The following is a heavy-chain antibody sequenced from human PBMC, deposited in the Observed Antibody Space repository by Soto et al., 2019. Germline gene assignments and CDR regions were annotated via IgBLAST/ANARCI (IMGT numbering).Heavy chain of an antibody. CDR1: GFTFSSYS. D-gene: IGHD5-12*01. CDR3: ARDLGGYDLGVRPTPGYFDY. V-gene: IGHV3-48*01. CDR2: ISSSSSTI. Sequence: GGSLRLSCAASGFTFSSYSMNWVRQAPGKGLEWVSYISSSSSTIYYADSVKGRFTISRDNAKNSLYLQMNSLRAEDTAVYYCARDLGGYDLGVRPTPGYFDYWGQGTLVTVSS. J-gene: IGHJ4*02.